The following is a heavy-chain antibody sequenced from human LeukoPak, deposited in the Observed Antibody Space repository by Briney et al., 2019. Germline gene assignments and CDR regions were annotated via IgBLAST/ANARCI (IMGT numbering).Heavy chain of an antibody. CDR1: GFTSCNYR. V-gene: IGHV3-7*03. CDR2: INRDGSNK. J-gene: IGHJ4*02. Sequence: PGGSLRLSCAASGFTSCNYRMGWLPQAPGQGLEWVTNINRDGSNKYYVDSVKGRFTISRDNAKNSVYLQMNSLRAEDTAVYYCAKDISSPFDYFDYWGQGTLVTVS. D-gene: IGHD3-3*02. CDR3: AKDISSPFDYFDY.